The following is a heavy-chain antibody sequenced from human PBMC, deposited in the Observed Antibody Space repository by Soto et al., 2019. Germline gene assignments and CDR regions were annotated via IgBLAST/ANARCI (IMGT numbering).Heavy chain of an antibody. CDR3: AQCLLGVNYYYGMDV. D-gene: IGHD3-16*01. CDR1: GGTFSSYA. CDR2: IIPIFGTA. Sequence: QVQLVQSGAEVKKPGSSVKVSCKASGGTFSSYAINWVRQAPGQGLEWMGGIIPIFGTADYAQKFQGRVTITADQSTSTAYLELSSLRSEDTAVYYCAQCLLGVNYYYGMDVWGQGTTVTVSS. J-gene: IGHJ6*02. V-gene: IGHV1-69*12.